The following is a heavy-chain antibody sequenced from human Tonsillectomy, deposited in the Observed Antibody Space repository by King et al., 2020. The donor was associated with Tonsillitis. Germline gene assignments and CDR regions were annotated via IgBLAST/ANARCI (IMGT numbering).Heavy chain of an antibody. J-gene: IGHJ4*02. Sequence: VQLVESGGGVVPPGRSLRLSCAASGFTFSSYAMHWVRQAPGKGLEWVALISYDGSNQYFADSVQGRFTISRDNSKNTLFLQMNSLRTEDTAVYYCARERHNISPFDYWGQGTLVTVSS. D-gene: IGHD1-14*01. CDR2: ISYDGSNQ. CDR1: GFTFSSYA. V-gene: IGHV3-30*04. CDR3: ARERHNISPFDY.